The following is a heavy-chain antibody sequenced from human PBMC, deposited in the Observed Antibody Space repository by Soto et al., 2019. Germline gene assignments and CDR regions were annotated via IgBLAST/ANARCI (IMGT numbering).Heavy chain of an antibody. CDR2: ISGSGGST. J-gene: IGHJ4*02. Sequence: LRLSCAASGFTFSSYAMSWVRQAPGKGLEWVSAISGSGGSTYYADSVKGRFTISRDNSKNTLYLQMNSLRAEDTAVYYCAKQWSVVPAARVYWGQGTLVTVSS. CDR1: GFTFSSYA. CDR3: AKQWSVVPAARVY. D-gene: IGHD2-2*01. V-gene: IGHV3-23*01.